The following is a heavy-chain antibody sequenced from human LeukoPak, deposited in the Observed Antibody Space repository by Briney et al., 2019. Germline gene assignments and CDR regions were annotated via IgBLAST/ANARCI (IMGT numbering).Heavy chain of an antibody. V-gene: IGHV4-39*07. CDR1: GGSISSSSYY. D-gene: IGHD4-23*01. CDR3: ARDNDYGGNSFQH. Sequence: SETLSLTCSVSGGSISSSSYYWGWIRQPPGKGLEWIGSIYYSGSTYYNPSLKSRVTMSVDTSKNQFSLKLSSVTAADTAVYYCARDNDYGGNSFQHWGQGTLVTVSS. J-gene: IGHJ1*01. CDR2: IYYSGST.